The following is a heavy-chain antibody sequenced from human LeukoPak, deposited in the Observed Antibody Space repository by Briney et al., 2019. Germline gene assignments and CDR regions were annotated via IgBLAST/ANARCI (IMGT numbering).Heavy chain of an antibody. J-gene: IGHJ4*02. V-gene: IGHV3-23*01. CDR2: ISGSGSST. Sequence: GGSLRLSCAASEFTFNSYAMSWVRQSPGKVLEWFSSISGSGSSTFYADSVKGRFIISRDNSKNTLYLQMNSLRAEDTAVYYCAKHTAGTKALDYWGQGALVTVSS. CDR3: AKHTAGTKALDY. CDR1: EFTFNSYA. D-gene: IGHD1-1*01.